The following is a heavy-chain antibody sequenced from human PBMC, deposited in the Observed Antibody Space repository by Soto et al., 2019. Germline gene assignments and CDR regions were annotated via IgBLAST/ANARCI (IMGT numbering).Heavy chain of an antibody. CDR2: ISSSSSYI. CDR1: GFTFSSYS. Sequence: EVQLVESGGGLVKPGGSLRLSCAASGFTFSSYSMNWVRQAPGKGLEWVSSISSSSSYIYYADSVKGRFTISRDNAKNQQNLPMNSLRAEETAVYYCARTGMVRGVITEDYWGQGTLVTVSA. CDR3: ARTGMVRGVITEDY. J-gene: IGHJ4*02. D-gene: IGHD3-10*01. V-gene: IGHV3-21*01.